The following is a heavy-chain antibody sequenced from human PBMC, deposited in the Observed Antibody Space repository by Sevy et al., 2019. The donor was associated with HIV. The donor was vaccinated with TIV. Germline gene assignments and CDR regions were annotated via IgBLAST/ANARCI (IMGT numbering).Heavy chain of an antibody. V-gene: IGHV4-59*01. D-gene: IGHD3-10*01. CDR2: IYYSGST. J-gene: IGHJ4*02. CDR3: ATMASGSNYFDF. CDR1: GGSISSYF. Sequence: SETLSHTCTVSGGSISSYFWNGIRQPPGKGLEWIGYIYYSGSTYYNPSLKSRVTISVDTSKNQLSLKLISVTAADSAVYYCATMASGSNYFDFWGQGTLVTVSS.